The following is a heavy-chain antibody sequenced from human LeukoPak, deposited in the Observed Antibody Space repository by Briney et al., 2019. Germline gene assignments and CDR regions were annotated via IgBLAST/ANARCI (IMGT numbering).Heavy chain of an antibody. Sequence: PSETLSLTCTVSGGSISSYYWSWIRQPPGKGLEWIGYIYYSGSTSYNPSLKSRVTISLDTSKNQFSLRLSSVTAADTAVYYCARDQVGSYFDYWGQGTLVTVSS. CDR1: GGSISSYY. J-gene: IGHJ4*02. D-gene: IGHD3-10*01. CDR2: IYYSGST. V-gene: IGHV4-59*01. CDR3: ARDQVGSYFDY.